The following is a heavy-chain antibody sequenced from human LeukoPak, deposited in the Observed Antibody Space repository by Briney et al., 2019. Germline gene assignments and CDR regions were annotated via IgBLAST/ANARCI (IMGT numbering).Heavy chain of an antibody. J-gene: IGHJ1*01. CDR2: IYPGDSDT. CDR3: ARGASGYYSANEYFQH. D-gene: IGHD3-22*01. V-gene: IGHV5-51*01. Sequence: GESLKISCKGSGYSFTSYWIGWVRQMPGKGLEWMGIIYPGDSDTRYSPSFQGQVTISADKSISTAYLQWSSLKASDTAMYYCARGASGYYSANEYFQHWGQGTLVTVSS. CDR1: GYSFTSYW.